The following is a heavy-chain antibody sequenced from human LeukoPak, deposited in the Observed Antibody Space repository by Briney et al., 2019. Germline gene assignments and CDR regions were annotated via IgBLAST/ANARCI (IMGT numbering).Heavy chain of an antibody. CDR3: ARAPPAMVGGYYYYYMDV. D-gene: IGHD3-10*01. CDR1: GYTFTSYG. V-gene: IGHV1-18*01. Sequence: ASVTVSCKASGYTFTSYGISWVRQAPGQGLEWMGWISAYNGNTNYAQKLQGRVTMTTDTSTSTAYLELRSPRSDDTAVYYCARAPPAMVGGYYYYYMDVRGKGTTVTVSS. J-gene: IGHJ6*03. CDR2: ISAYNGNT.